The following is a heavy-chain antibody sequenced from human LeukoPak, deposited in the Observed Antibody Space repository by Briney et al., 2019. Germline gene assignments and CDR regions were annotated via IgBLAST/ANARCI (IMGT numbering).Heavy chain of an antibody. CDR2: ISAYSGNT. CDR3: ARDAPLVWIAAAGTRWFDP. J-gene: IGHJ5*02. V-gene: IGHV1-18*01. CDR1: GYTFTSCG. Sequence: ASVKVSCKASGYTFTSCGISWVRQAPGQGLEWMGWISAYSGNTNYAQKLQGRVTMTTDTSTSTAYMELRSLRSDDTAVYYCARDAPLVWIAAAGTRWFDPWGQGTLVTVSS. D-gene: IGHD6-13*01.